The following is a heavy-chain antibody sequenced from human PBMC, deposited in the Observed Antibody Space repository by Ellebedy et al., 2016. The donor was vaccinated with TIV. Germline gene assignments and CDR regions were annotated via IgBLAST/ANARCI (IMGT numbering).Heavy chain of an antibody. J-gene: IGHJ5*02. CDR1: GFSFRSYW. V-gene: IGHV3-7*01. CDR2: IYQDGGVQ. Sequence: GESLKISCAASGFSFRSYWMSWVRQAPGEGLEWVANIYQDGGVQYYVDSVKGRFTISRDNADNSLFLQMNSLRAADTAVYYCARRGSYGDYAVQINSWFDTWGRGILVAVSS. CDR3: ARRGSYGDYAVQINSWFDT. D-gene: IGHD4-17*01.